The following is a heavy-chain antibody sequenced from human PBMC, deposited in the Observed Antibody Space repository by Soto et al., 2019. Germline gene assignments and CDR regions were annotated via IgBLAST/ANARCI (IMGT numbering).Heavy chain of an antibody. D-gene: IGHD2-2*01. V-gene: IGHV3-11*05. Sequence: QVQLVESGGGVVKPGGSLRLSCAVSGFTFSDYYMSWVRQAPGKGLEWVSYISSRRSYTNYADSVKGRFTISRDNAKNSLYLQMNSLRAEDTAVYYCARTHCSRTSCYQGYWGQGTLVTVSS. CDR1: GFTFSDYY. CDR3: ARTHCSRTSCYQGY. CDR2: ISSRRSYT. J-gene: IGHJ4*02.